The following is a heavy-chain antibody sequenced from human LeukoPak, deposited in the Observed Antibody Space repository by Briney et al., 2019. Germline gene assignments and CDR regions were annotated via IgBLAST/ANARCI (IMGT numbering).Heavy chain of an antibody. Sequence: GGSLRLSCAASGFTFSSYAMHWVRQAPGKGLEWVAVISYDGSNKYYADSVKGRFTISRDNSKNTLYLQMNGLRAEDTAVYYCARDRFHCSSTSCHRGWFDPWGQGTLVTVSS. D-gene: IGHD2-2*01. CDR2: ISYDGSNK. CDR1: GFTFSSYA. J-gene: IGHJ5*02. V-gene: IGHV3-30-3*01. CDR3: ARDRFHCSSTSCHRGWFDP.